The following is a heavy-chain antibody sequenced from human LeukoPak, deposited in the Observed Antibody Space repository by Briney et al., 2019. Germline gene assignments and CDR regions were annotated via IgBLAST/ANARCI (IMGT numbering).Heavy chain of an antibody. Sequence: SETLSLTCTVSGGSISSGGHYWSWIRQHPGKGLEWIGYIYYSGSTYYNPSLKSRVTISVDTSKNQFSLKLSSVTAADTAVYYCARVDVAAAAIAYWGQGTLVTVSS. D-gene: IGHD6-13*01. J-gene: IGHJ4*02. V-gene: IGHV4-31*03. CDR2: IYYSGST. CDR1: GGSISSGGHY. CDR3: ARVDVAAAAIAY.